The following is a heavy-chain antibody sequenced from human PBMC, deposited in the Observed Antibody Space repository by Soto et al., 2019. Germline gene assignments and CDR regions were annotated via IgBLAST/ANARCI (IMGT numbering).Heavy chain of an antibody. Sequence: QVQLVQSGAEVKKPGASVKVSCKGSGFTFTSYYMHWVRQAPGQGLEWMGIINPSGGSTSYAQKFQGRVTMTRDTSTSTVYMELSSLRSEDTAVYYCARDLGLAARPPEIDYYYGMDVWGQGTTVTVSS. V-gene: IGHV1-46*01. D-gene: IGHD6-6*01. J-gene: IGHJ6*02. CDR2: INPSGGST. CDR1: GFTFTSYY. CDR3: ARDLGLAARPPEIDYYYGMDV.